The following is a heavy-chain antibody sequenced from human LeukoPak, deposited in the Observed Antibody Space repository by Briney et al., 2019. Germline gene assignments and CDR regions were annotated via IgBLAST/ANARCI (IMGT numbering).Heavy chain of an antibody. D-gene: IGHD6-19*01. Sequence: SETLSLTCTVSGGSVSSGSYYWSWIRQPPGKGLEWTGYIYYSGSTNYNPSLKSRVTISVDTSKNQFSLKLSSVTAADTAVYYCARILYGAVAGTDYWGQGTLVTVSS. CDR1: GGSVSSGSYY. J-gene: IGHJ4*02. CDR2: IYYSGST. CDR3: ARILYGAVAGTDY. V-gene: IGHV4-61*01.